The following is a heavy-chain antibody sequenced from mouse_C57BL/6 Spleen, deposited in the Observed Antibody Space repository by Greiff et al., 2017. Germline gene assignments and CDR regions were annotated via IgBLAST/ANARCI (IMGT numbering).Heavy chain of an antibody. CDR1: GYSITSGYY. D-gene: IGHD2-2*01. CDR2: ISYDGSN. CDR3: ARDIYYGYDGAMDY. Sequence: ESGPGLVKPSQSLSLTCSVTGYSITSGYYWNWIRQFPGNKLEWMGYISYDGSNNYNPSLKNRISITRDTSKNQFFLKLNSVTTEDTATYYCARDIYYGYDGAMDYWGQGTSVTVSS. J-gene: IGHJ4*01. V-gene: IGHV3-6*01.